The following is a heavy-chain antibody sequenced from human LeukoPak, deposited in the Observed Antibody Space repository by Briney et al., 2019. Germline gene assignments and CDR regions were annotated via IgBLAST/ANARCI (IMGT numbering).Heavy chain of an antibody. CDR1: GFTFTSYA. V-gene: IGHV3-23*01. CDR3: AKLKQWQPQRYFFEY. Sequence: GGSLRLSCAASGFTFTSYAMSWVRQAPGKGLEWVSTFSGASSTSYADAVKGRVTISRDNSKNILYLQMNSLRAEDTAVYYCAKLKQWQPQRYFFEYWGQGALVTVAS. J-gene: IGHJ4*02. D-gene: IGHD6-19*01. CDR2: FSGASST.